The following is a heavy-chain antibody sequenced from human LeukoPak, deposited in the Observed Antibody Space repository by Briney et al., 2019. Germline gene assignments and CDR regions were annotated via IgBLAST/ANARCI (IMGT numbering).Heavy chain of an antibody. CDR2: LSDSAVSS. D-gene: IGHD3-22*01. J-gene: IGHJ4*02. V-gene: IGHV3-23*01. CDR1: GFTFSTFA. CDR3: AKAPDSSGFPSYFDS. Sequence: GGSLRLSCAVSGFTFSTFAMNWARQAPGKGLEWVSSLSDSAVSSYYADSVKGRFTISRDNSKNTLYLQMNSLRAEDTATYYCAKAPDSSGFPSYFDSWGQGTLVAVSS.